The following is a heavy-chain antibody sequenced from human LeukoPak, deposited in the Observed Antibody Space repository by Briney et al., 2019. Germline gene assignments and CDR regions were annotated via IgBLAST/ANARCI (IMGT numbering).Heavy chain of an antibody. CDR1: GYTFTSYY. V-gene: IGHV1-46*01. J-gene: IGHJ6*03. Sequence: ASVKVSCKASGYTFTSYYMHWVRQAPGQGLEWMGIINPSGGSTSYAQKFQGRVTMTRDMSTSTVYMELSSLRSDDTAVYYCASSGSGAIGYYYYYMDVWGKGTTVTISS. CDR3: ASSGSGAIGYYYYYMDV. D-gene: IGHD3-10*01. CDR2: INPSGGST.